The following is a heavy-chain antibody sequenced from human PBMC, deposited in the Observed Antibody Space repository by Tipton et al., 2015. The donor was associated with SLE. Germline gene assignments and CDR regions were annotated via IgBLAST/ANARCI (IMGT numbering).Heavy chain of an antibody. J-gene: IGHJ5*02. Sequence: TLSLTCTVSGGSISSADYYWSWIRQPPGKGLEWIGYIYYSGSTYYNPSLKSRVTISVDPSKNQFSLKLSSVTAADTAVYYCATEWGSGWNWFDPWGQGTLVTVSS. D-gene: IGHD6-19*01. CDR1: GGSISSADYY. CDR2: IYYSGST. V-gene: IGHV4-30-4*01. CDR3: ATEWGSGWNWFDP.